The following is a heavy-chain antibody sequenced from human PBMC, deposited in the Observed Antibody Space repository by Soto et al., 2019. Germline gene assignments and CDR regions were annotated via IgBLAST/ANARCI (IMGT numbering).Heavy chain of an antibody. J-gene: IGHJ6*02. CDR2: ISSSGSTI. CDR1: GFTFSSYE. D-gene: IGHD6-6*01. CDR3: ARAYSSSFYYYYGMDV. Sequence: PGGSLRLSCAASGFTFSSYEMNWVRQAPGKGLEWVSYISSSGSTIYYADSVKGRFTISRDNAKNSLYLQMNSLRAEDTAVYYCARAYSSSFYYYYGMDVWGQGTTVTVSS. V-gene: IGHV3-48*03.